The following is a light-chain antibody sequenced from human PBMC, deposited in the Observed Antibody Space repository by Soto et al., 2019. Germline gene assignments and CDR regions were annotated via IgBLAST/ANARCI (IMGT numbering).Light chain of an antibody. CDR2: KAS. V-gene: IGKV1-5*03. CDR3: QQYFTYPLT. CDR1: QSMSSY. Sequence: EIQMTQSPSILSASVGDRVTITCRASQSMSSYLAWYQQKPGKAPNLLIYKASTLESGVPSRFSGSASGADFTLTISSLQPGDFATYYCQQYFTYPLTFGGVTKVEIK. J-gene: IGKJ4*01.